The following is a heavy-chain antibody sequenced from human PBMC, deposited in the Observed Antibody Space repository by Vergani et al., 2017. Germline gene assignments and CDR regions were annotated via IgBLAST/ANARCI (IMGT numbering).Heavy chain of an antibody. CDR3: ARGTVVTIDY. Sequence: EVQLIQSGAEVKKPGATVKISCKISGSTFIDYYIHWVQQAPGKGLEWMGLIDPEDDEIKYAEKFQGRVTITADTSTDTAYMELSRLRSEDTAVYYCARGTVVTIDYWGQGTLVTVSS. CDR1: GSTFIDYY. D-gene: IGHD3-22*01. J-gene: IGHJ4*02. V-gene: IGHV1-69-2*01. CDR2: IDPEDDEI.